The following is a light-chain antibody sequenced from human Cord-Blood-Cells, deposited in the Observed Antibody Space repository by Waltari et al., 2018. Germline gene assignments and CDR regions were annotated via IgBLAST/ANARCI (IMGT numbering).Light chain of an antibody. CDR3: QQSYSTPIT. Sequence: DIQMTQSPSSLSASVGDRVTITGRASQSISSYLNWYQQKPGKAPKLLIYAASSLQSELPSRFSGSGSGTDLTLNISSRQPEDCATYYCQQSYSTPITFGQGTRLEIK. V-gene: IGKV1-39*01. CDR2: AAS. CDR1: QSISSY. J-gene: IGKJ5*01.